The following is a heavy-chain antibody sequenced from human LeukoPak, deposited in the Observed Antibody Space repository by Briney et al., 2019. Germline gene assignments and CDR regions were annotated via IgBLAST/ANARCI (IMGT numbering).Heavy chain of an antibody. CDR3: ARDGNGYYSFDQ. CDR2: IYNRTT. V-gene: IGHV3-53*01. D-gene: IGHD3-22*01. J-gene: IGHJ4*02. Sequence: GGSLRLSCAASGFTFSNNYMSWVRQAPGKGLEWVSVIYNRTTDYIDSVKGRFTISRDNSKNTLYLQMNNLRAEDTAVYYCARDGNGYYSFDQWGQGTLVTVSS. CDR1: GFTFSNNY.